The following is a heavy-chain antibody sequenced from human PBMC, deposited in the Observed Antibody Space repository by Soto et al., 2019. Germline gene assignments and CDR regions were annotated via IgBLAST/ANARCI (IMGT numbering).Heavy chain of an antibody. CDR2: INPNSGGT. CDR3: ARERGSYPNFDY. CDR1: GYTFTGYY. Sequence: EASVKVSCKASGYTFTGYYMHWVRQAPGQGLEWMGWINPNSGGTNYAQKFQGRVTMTRDTSISTAYMELSRLRSDDTAVYYCARERGSYPNFDYWGQGTLVTVSS. V-gene: IGHV1-2*02. D-gene: IGHD1-26*01. J-gene: IGHJ4*02.